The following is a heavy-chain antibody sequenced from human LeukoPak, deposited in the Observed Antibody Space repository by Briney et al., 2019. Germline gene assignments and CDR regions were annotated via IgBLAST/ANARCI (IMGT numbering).Heavy chain of an antibody. CDR1: GFTFSDYY. V-gene: IGHV3-11*01. CDR3: ARDRSGYCSSTSCYFLGFDY. CDR2: ISSSGSTI. J-gene: IGHJ4*02. Sequence: PGGSLRLSCAASGFTFSDYYMSWIRQAPGKGLEWVSYISSSGSTIYYADSVKGRFTISRDNAKNSLYLQMNSLRAEDTAVYYCARDRSGYCSSTSCYFLGFDYWGQGTLVTVSS. D-gene: IGHD2-2*01.